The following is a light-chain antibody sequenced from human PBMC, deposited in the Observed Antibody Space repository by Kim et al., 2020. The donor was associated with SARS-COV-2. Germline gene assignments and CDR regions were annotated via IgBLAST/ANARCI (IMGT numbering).Light chain of an antibody. J-gene: IGKJ4*01. V-gene: IGKV1-5*01. Sequence: ASVGDRVTITGRASQSIDSWLAWYQQRPGKAPKLLIYDASSLESGVPSRFSGSGSGTEFTLTISSLQPDGFATYYCQQYRDYPLTFGGGTKVDIK. CDR3: QQYRDYPLT. CDR2: DAS. CDR1: QSIDSW.